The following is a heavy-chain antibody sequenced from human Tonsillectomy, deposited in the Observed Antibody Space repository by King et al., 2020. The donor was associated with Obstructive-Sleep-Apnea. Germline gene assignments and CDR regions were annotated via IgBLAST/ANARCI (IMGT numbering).Heavy chain of an antibody. V-gene: IGHV3-7*03. CDR1: EFTFSNYW. J-gene: IGHJ6*02. CDR3: ARFDDFWSGSYYFYYGMDV. D-gene: IGHD3-3*01. Sequence: VQLVESGGGLVQPGGSLRLSCGGSEFTFSNYWMSWVRQAPGKGLEWVANINQDGSEKYYVDSVKGRFTISRDNAKNSAYLQMNSLKAEDTAVYYCARFDDFWSGSYYFYYGMDVWGQGTTVTVSS. CDR2: INQDGSEK.